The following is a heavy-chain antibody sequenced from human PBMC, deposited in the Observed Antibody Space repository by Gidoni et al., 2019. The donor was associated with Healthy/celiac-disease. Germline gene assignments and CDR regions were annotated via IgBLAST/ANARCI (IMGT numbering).Heavy chain of an antibody. CDR3: ARGSGSY. CDR2: INHSGST. J-gene: IGHJ4*02. CDR1: GGSFSGYY. V-gene: IGHV4-34*01. Sequence: QVQLQQWGAGLLKPSETLSLTCAVYGGSFSGYYWSWIRQPPGQGLEWIGEINHSGSTNYNPSIKSRVTISVDTSKNQFSLKLSSVTAADTAVYYCARGSGSYWGQGTLVTVSS. D-gene: IGHD6-25*01.